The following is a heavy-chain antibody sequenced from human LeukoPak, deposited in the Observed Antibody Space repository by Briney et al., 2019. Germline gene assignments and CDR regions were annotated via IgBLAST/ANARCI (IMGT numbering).Heavy chain of an antibody. CDR3: ARDLDGYNFFDY. Sequence: ASVRVSSKASGYTFTSYYMHWVRQAPGQGLEWMGIINPSGGSTSYAQKFQGRVTMTRDTSTSTVYMELSSLRSEDTAVYYCARDLDGYNFFDYWGQGTLVTVSS. J-gene: IGHJ4*02. D-gene: IGHD5-24*01. V-gene: IGHV1-46*01. CDR2: INPSGGST. CDR1: GYTFTSYY.